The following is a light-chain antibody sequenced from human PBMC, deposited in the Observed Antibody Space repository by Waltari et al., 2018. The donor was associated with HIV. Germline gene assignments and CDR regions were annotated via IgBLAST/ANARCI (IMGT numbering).Light chain of an antibody. Sequence: EIVMTQSPDSLPVTPGEPASISCRSSQSLLNGNGYNYLDWYMQKPGQSPQLLIYLGSHRASGVPDRFSGSGSGTDFTLKISRVEADDVGVYYCMQAPGITFGQGTRLEIK. CDR2: LGS. CDR3: MQAPGIT. CDR1: QSLLNGNGYNY. V-gene: IGKV2-28*01. J-gene: IGKJ5*01.